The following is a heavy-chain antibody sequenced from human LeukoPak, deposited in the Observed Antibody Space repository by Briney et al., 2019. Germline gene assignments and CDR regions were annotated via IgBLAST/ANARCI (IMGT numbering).Heavy chain of an antibody. D-gene: IGHD6-6*01. V-gene: IGHV6-1*01. CDR2: TYYRSKWNN. J-gene: IGHJ6*02. CDR1: GDTVSSNTAA. Sequence: SQTLSLTCAISGDTVSSNTAAWNWIRQSPSRGLEWLGRTYYRSKWNNDYAVFVQNRITINPDTSKNQFSLQLKSATPEDTAVYYCTRQRSTSTDYYGMDVWGQGTTVTVSS. CDR3: TRQRSTSTDYYGMDV.